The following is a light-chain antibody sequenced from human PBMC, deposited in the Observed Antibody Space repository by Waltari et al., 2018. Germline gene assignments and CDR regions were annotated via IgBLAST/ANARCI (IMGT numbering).Light chain of an antibody. V-gene: IGKV1-6*01. CDR3: LQDYIYPFS. CDR1: QAIRND. CDR2: GAS. Sequence: AIQMTQSPSSLSASVGDRITITCRASQAIRNDLSWFQQRPGKAPKLLISGASNLHSGVPSRFRGSGTGTDFTLIISSLQPEDFATYYCLQDYIYPFSFGQGTQV. J-gene: IGKJ2*01.